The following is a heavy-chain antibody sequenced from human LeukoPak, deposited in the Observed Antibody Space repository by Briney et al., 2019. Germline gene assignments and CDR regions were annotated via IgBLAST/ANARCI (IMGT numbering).Heavy chain of an antibody. D-gene: IGHD3-10*01. V-gene: IGHV1-18*04. J-gene: IGHJ4*02. CDR3: ARVGVLKKWFGELLYPYFDY. CDR2: ISAYNGNT. CDR1: GYTFTSYG. Sequence: ASVKVSCKASGYTFTSYGISCVRQAPGQGLEWMGWISAYNGNTNYAQKLQGRVTMTTDTSTSTAYMELRSLRSDDTAVYYCARVGVLKKWFGELLYPYFDYWGQGTLVTVSS.